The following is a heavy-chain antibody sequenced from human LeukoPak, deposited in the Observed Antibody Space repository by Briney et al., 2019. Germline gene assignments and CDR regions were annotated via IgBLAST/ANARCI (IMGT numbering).Heavy chain of an antibody. CDR3: ARSVSLRGAADY. CDR2: INPNSGGT. D-gene: IGHD3-10*01. CDR1: GYTFTGYY. Sequence: ASVKVSCKASGYTFTGYYMHWVRQAPGQGLEWMGWINPNSGGTNYAQKFQGRVTMTRDTSISTAYMELSRLRSDDTAVYYCARSVSLRGAADYWGQGTLVTVSS. J-gene: IGHJ4*02. V-gene: IGHV1-2*02.